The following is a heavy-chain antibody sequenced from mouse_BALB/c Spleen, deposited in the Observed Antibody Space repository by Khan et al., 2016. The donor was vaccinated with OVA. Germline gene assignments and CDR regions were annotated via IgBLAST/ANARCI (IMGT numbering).Heavy chain of an antibody. CDR1: GYTFTNYG. V-gene: IGHV9-3-1*01. CDR2: INTYTGEP. D-gene: IGHD1-2*01. J-gene: IGHJ4*01. Sequence: QIQLVQSGPELKKPGETVKLSCKAPGYTFTNYGMNWVKQAPGKGLKWMGWINTYTGEPTYADDFKGRFAFSLETSASTAYLQINNLKNEDTDTYFCAREVGYVYAMDYWGQGTSVTVSS. CDR3: AREVGYVYAMDY.